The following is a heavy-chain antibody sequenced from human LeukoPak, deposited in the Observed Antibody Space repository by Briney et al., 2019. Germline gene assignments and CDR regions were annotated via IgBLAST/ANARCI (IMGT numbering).Heavy chain of an antibody. D-gene: IGHD3-22*01. J-gene: IGHJ4*02. V-gene: IGHV3-30*03. Sequence: GGSLRLSCAASGFTFSSYGMHWVRQAPGKGLEWVAVISYDGSNKYYADPVKGRFTISRDNSKNTLYLQMNSLRAEDTAVYYCIYDSSTLPWWGQGTLVTVSS. CDR2: ISYDGSNK. CDR3: IYDSSTLPW. CDR1: GFTFSSYG.